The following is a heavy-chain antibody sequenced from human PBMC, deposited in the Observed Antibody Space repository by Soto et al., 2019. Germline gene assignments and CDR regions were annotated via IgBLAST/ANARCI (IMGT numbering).Heavy chain of an antibody. CDR3: ARGRASGSYYLLDY. J-gene: IGHJ4*02. CDR2: INPNSGNI. Sequence: ASVEVSCKASGNTFTSYDINWVRQATGHGLEWMGWINPNSGNIGYAQKFQGRVTMTRDTAIRTAYMEVSRLRSDDTAVYYCARGRASGSYYLLDYWGQGTLVTDSS. CDR1: GNTFTSYD. D-gene: IGHD3-10*01. V-gene: IGHV1-8*01.